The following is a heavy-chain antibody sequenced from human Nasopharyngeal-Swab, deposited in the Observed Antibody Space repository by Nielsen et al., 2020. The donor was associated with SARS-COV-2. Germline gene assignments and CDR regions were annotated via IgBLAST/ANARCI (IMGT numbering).Heavy chain of an antibody. Sequence: VRQMPGKGLEWVAVIWYDGSNKYYADSVKGRFTISRDNAKNPLYLQMNSLRAEDTAVYYCARDGGLGYSGYDTLDAFDIWGQGTMVTVSS. D-gene: IGHD5-12*01. J-gene: IGHJ3*02. V-gene: IGHV3-33*01. CDR3: ARDGGLGYSGYDTLDAFDI. CDR2: IWYDGSNK.